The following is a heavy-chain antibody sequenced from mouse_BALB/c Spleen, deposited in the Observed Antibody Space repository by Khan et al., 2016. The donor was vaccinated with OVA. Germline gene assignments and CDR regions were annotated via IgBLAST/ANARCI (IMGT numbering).Heavy chain of an antibody. CDR1: GYTFTDYI. J-gene: IGHJ3*01. CDR2: IYPGSDNT. CDR3: ARSGYGTFAY. D-gene: IGHD2-10*02. Sequence: QVQLQQSGPELVKPGASVKMSCKASGYTFTDYIINWVKQRTGQGLEWIGDIYPGSDNTYYNEKFKGKATLTADKSSNTVYMQLSILTSEDSAVYFCARSGYGTFAYWGQGTLVTVSA. V-gene: IGHV1-77*01.